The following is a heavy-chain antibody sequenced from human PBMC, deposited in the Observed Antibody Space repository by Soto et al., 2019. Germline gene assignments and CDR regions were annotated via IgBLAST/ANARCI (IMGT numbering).Heavy chain of an antibody. J-gene: IGHJ6*02. CDR1: GGTFSSYA. D-gene: IGHD1-7*01. V-gene: IGHV1-69*01. CDR3: ARGVLDWNYAPPNYGMDV. Sequence: QVQLVQSGAEVKKPGSSVKVSCKASGGTFSSYAISWVRQAPGQGLEWMGGIIPIFGTAHYAQKFQGRVTITADESTSTAYMELSSLRSEDTAVYYCARGVLDWNYAPPNYGMDVWVQGTTVTDSS. CDR2: IIPIFGTA.